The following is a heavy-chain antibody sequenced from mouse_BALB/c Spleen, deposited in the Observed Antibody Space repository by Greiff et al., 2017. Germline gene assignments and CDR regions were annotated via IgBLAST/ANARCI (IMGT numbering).Heavy chain of an antibody. CDR1: GFTFSSFG. Sequence: EVQGVESGGGLVQPGGSRKLSCAASGFTFSSFGMHWVRQAPEKGLEWVAYISSGSSTIYYADTVKGRFTISRDNPKNTLFLQMTSLRSEDTAMYYCAREADGYYFAYWGQGTLVTVSA. CDR2: ISSGSSTI. V-gene: IGHV5-17*02. CDR3: AREADGYYFAY. J-gene: IGHJ3*01. D-gene: IGHD2-3*01.